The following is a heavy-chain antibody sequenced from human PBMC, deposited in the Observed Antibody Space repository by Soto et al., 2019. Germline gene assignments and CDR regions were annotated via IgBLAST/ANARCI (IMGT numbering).Heavy chain of an antibody. CDR2: INHSGST. CDR1: GGSFSAYY. Sequence: QVQLQQWGAGLLKPSETLSLTCAVYGGSFSAYYWTWIRQPPGTGLEWIGEINHSGSTNYNPSLNRRATISVNTPKHQFSPKLTSVAAADKAVYYCARDKITGLFDYWGQGTLVTVSS. V-gene: IGHV4-34*01. CDR3: ARDKITGLFDY. D-gene: IGHD2-8*02. J-gene: IGHJ4*02.